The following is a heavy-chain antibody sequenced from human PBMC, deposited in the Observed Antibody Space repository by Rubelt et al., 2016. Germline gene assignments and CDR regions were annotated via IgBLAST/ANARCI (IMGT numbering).Heavy chain of an antibody. V-gene: IGHV3-15*01. CDR3: TTVNFAAFDL. CDR1: GFTFNNAW. CDR2: IKSKSNGGTA. Sequence: EVQLVESGGGLVKPGGSLRLSCAASGFTFNNAWMSWVRQAPGKGLEWVGLIKSKSNGGTANYAGPAKGRFTISRDDSTNTVVLQMNSLKIEDTALYYCTTVNFAAFDLWGQGTLVTVSS. D-gene: IGHD3/OR15-3a*01. J-gene: IGHJ3*01.